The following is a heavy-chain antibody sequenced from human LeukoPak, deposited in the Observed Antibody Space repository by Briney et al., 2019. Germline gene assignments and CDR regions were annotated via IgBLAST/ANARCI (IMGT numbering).Heavy chain of an antibody. CDR1: GFTLSNYW. Sequence: GGSLRLSCAASGFTLSNYWMHWVRQAPGKGLVWVSRITSDGSSTNYADSVKGQFTISRDNAKNTLYLQMNGLRAEDTAVYYCVRSSGFPDYWGQGTLVTVSS. J-gene: IGHJ4*02. CDR3: VRSSGFPDY. CDR2: ITSDGSST. V-gene: IGHV3-74*01. D-gene: IGHD3-22*01.